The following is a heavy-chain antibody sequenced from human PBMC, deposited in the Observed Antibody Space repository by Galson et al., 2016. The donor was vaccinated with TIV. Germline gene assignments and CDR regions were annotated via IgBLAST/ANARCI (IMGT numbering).Heavy chain of an antibody. V-gene: IGHV3-23*01. J-gene: IGHJ4*02. CDR3: AKRPIITIFGAGSNYCDS. D-gene: IGHD3-3*01. CDR1: GFSFSNYA. CDR2: IGGSGGSP. Sequence: SLRLSCAASGFSFSNYAMSWVRQAPGRGLEWVSGIGGSGGSPNYGDSVKGRFTISRDHSKNILYLQMNSLRAEDTAVYYCAKRPIITIFGAGSNYCDSWGQGTLVTVSS.